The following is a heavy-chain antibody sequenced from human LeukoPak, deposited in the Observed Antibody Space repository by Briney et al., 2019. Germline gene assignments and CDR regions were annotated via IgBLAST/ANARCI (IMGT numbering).Heavy chain of an antibody. J-gene: IGHJ4*02. D-gene: IGHD3-22*01. Sequence: SETLSLTCTVYGGSFSDYYWSWIRQSPGKGLEWIGEIYHSGSTNYNPSLKSRVTISVDRSKNQFSLKLSSVTAAGTAVYYCAASNYYDSSGYYCWGQGTLVTVSS. CDR1: GGSFSDYY. V-gene: IGHV4-34*01. CDR2: IYHSGST. CDR3: AASNYYDSSGYYC.